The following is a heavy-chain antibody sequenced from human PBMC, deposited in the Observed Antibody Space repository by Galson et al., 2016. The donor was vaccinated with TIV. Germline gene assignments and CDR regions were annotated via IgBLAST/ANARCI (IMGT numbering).Heavy chain of an antibody. V-gene: IGHV3-15*01. CDR2: IKRNFDGATT. D-gene: IGHD2-15*01. J-gene: IGHJ4*02. Sequence: SLRLSCAASGFIFSKAWIRWVRQTPGKGLEWVGRIKRNFDGATTDYAAPVKGRFTIQRHDSKNTLVLQMNRRKTEDTAVYYCTTELGYCSGGYCYYFDYWGQGTLVTVSS. CDR3: TTELGYCSGGYCYYFDY. CDR1: GFIFSKAW.